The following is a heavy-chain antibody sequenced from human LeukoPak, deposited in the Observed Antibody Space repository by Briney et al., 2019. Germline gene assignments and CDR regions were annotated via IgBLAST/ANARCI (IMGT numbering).Heavy chain of an antibody. CDR2: IRDDESGK. J-gene: IGHJ5*02. CDR1: GFTFSNLG. CDR3: ARQGRYCSSTSCYTWFDP. D-gene: IGHD2-2*02. V-gene: IGHV3-30*02. Sequence: GGSLRLSCAASGFTFSNLGMHWVRQAPGKGLEWVSFIRDDESGKFYADSVKGRFTISRDNSRDTLYLQINSLRVEDTAVYYCARQGRYCSSTSCYTWFDPWGQGTLVTVSS.